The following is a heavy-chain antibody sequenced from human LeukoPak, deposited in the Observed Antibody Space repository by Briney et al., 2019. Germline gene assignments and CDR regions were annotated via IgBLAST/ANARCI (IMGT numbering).Heavy chain of an antibody. V-gene: IGHV1-2*02. CDR2: INPNSGGT. Sequence: ASVKVSCKASGYTFTGYYMHWVRQAPGQGLEWMGWINPNSGGTNYAQKFQGRVTMTRDTSISTAYMELSGLRSDDTAVYYCARDHGSGWYDLVYWGQGTLVTVSS. CDR3: ARDHGSGWYDLVY. CDR1: GYTFTGYY. D-gene: IGHD6-19*01. J-gene: IGHJ4*02.